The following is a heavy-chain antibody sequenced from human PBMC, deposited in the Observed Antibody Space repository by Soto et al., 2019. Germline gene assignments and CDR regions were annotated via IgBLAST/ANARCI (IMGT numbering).Heavy chain of an antibody. CDR2: ISPYNGNT. Sequence: GASVKVSCKASGYTFTSYGISWVRQAPGQGLEWMGWISPYNGNTNYGQKFQGRVTLTTDASTSTAYMELRSLRSDDTAVYYCAREMATIIGGSDYWGQGTLVTVSS. CDR3: AREMATIIGGSDY. J-gene: IGHJ4*02. CDR1: GYTFTSYG. D-gene: IGHD5-12*01. V-gene: IGHV1-18*01.